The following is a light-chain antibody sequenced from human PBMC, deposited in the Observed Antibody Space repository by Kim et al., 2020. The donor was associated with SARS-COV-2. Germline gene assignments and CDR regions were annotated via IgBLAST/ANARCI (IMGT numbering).Light chain of an antibody. CDR1: QDISSW. J-gene: IGKJ4*01. CDR2: AAS. Sequence: VSVGDRVTTACRASQDISSWLAWYQQKPGKAPKLLISAASSLQSGVPSRFSGSGSGTDFTLTISSLQPEDFASYYCQRADSFPLGFGGGTKVDIK. V-gene: IGKV1-12*01. CDR3: QRADSFPLG.